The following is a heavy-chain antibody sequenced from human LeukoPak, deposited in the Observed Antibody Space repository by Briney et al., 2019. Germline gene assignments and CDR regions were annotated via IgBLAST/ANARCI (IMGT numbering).Heavy chain of an antibody. CDR1: RFTFSSYA. J-gene: IGHJ6*02. V-gene: IGHV3-23*01. Sequence: QPGGSLRLSCAASRFTFSSYAMSWVRQAPGKGLERVSGISGGGGTTYYADSVKGRFTISRDNSKNTLYLQMNSLRAEDTAVYYCARHNITGTVTSYYYYGMDVWGQGTTVTVSS. CDR2: ISGGGGTT. D-gene: IGHD1-20*01. CDR3: ARHNITGTVTSYYYYGMDV.